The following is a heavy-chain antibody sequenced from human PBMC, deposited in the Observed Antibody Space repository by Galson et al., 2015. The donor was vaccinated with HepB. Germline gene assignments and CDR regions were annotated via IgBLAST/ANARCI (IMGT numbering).Heavy chain of an antibody. CDR3: ARDYASSWYFNHYYGMDV. J-gene: IGHJ6*02. CDR2: ISAGGDTT. V-gene: IGHV3-23*01. D-gene: IGHD6-13*01. Sequence: SLRLSCAASEFTFSNYAMTWVRQAPGKGLEWVSSISAGGDTTYYADSVKGRFTISRDNAKKMLSLRTNSLRAEDTAVYYCARDYASSWYFNHYYGMDVWGQGTTVTVSS. CDR1: EFTFSNYA.